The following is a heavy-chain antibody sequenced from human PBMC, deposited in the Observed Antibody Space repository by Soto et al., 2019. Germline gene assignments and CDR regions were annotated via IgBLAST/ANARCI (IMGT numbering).Heavy chain of an antibody. V-gene: IGHV4-59*01. CDR1: CGSISSYY. D-gene: IGHD2-2*01. CDR3: ARVAQPNWYFDL. J-gene: IGHJ2*01. CDR2: IYYSGST. Sequence: PSETLSLTCTFSCGSISSYYWSWIRQPPGKGLEWIGYIYYSGSTNYNPSLKSRVTISVDTSKNQFSLKLSSVTAADTAVYYCARVAQPNWYFDLWGRGTLVTVSS.